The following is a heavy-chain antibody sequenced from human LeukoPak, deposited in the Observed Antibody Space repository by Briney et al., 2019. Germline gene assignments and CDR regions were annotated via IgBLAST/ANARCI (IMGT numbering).Heavy chain of an antibody. J-gene: IGHJ6*03. D-gene: IGHD6-13*01. Sequence: ASVTVSCKASGGTFSSYAISWVRQAPGQGLEWMGGIIPIFGTANYAQKFQGRVTITTDESTSTAYMELSSLRSEDTAVYYCARSIAAAGHYYYMDVWGKGTTVTVSS. CDR2: IIPIFGTA. CDR1: GGTFSSYA. V-gene: IGHV1-69*05. CDR3: ARSIAAAGHYYYMDV.